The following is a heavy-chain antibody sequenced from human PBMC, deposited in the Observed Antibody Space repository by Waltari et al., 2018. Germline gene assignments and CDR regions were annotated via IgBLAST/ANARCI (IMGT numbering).Heavy chain of an antibody. CDR1: GFSVTSNY. CDR3: ARLKQLVYYFDS. D-gene: IGHD1-1*01. CDR2: LYSVGGT. V-gene: IGHV3-53*01. J-gene: IGHJ4*02. Sequence: EVQLVESGGGLIQPGGSLRLSCAVSGFSVTSNYLTWLRQAPGKGLEWVAVLYSVGGTYYTDSVKGRFTISRDNSNNTLDLQMTGLRADDTAVYFCARLKQLVYYFDSWGQGTQVTVSS.